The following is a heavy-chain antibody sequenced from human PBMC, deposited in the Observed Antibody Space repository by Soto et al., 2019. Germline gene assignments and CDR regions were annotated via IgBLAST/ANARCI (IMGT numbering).Heavy chain of an antibody. CDR3: AREGRHFDY. V-gene: IGHV1-69*13. Sequence: SVKVSCKASGGSFSSYAISWVRQAPGQGLEWMGAVNPIFGTAHYAQKFQGRVTITADELTSTAYMELTRLSSDDTAVYFCAREGRHFDYWGQGTLVTVSS. CDR2: VNPIFGTA. J-gene: IGHJ4*02. CDR1: GGSFSSYA.